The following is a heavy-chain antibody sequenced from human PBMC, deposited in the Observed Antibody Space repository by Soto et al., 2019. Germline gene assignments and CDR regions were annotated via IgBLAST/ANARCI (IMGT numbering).Heavy chain of an antibody. CDR1: GVSISSGGYS. CDR3: ARSQLPYYYASSDYSPKGFDP. V-gene: IGHV4-30-2*01. CDR2: IYHSGST. D-gene: IGHD3-22*01. Sequence: PSETLSLTCAVSGVSISSGGYSCNWIRQPPGKGLEWIGYIYHSGSTYYNPSLKSRVTISVDRSKNQFSLKLSSVTAADTAVYYCARSQLPYYYASSDYSPKGFDPWGQGTLVTVSS. J-gene: IGHJ5*02.